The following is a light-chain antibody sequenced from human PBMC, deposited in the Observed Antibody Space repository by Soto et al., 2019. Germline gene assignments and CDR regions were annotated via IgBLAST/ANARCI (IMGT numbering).Light chain of an antibody. J-gene: IGKJ1*01. Sequence: DVQVTQSPAPLSASVGDRVNISCRTSRGIYNYLAWYQQKSGQIPKLLINAASSLQSGVPSRFSGSGSGTDFTLSISSLQPEDVATYYCQKYDSAPRTFGQGTKVEIK. CDR1: RGIYNY. CDR3: QKYDSAPRT. CDR2: AAS. V-gene: IGKV1-27*01.